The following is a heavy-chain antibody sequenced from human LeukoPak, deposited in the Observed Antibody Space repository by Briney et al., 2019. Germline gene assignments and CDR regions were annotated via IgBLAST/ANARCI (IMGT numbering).Heavy chain of an antibody. D-gene: IGHD6-13*01. J-gene: IGHJ5*02. CDR1: GYTFTSYG. CDR3: ARGSSSWTYNWFDP. V-gene: IGHV1-18*01. Sequence: GASVKVSCKASGYTFTSYGITWVRQAPGQGLEWMGWISAYNGNTNYAQKLQGRVTMTTDTSTSTAYMELRSLTSDDTAVYYCARGSSSWTYNWFDPWGQGTLVTVSS. CDR2: ISAYNGNT.